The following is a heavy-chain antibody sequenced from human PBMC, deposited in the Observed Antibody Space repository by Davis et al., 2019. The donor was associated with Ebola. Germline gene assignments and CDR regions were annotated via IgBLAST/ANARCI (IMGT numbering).Heavy chain of an antibody. D-gene: IGHD1-26*01. J-gene: IGHJ3*02. CDR3: AKDTSNIWFDI. V-gene: IGHV3-23*01. CDR1: GFTFSSYA. Sequence: GGSLRLSCAASGFTFSSYAMSWVRQPPGKGLEWVAYIGGTSNVVDYADSLKGRFTISRDNSKNTLYLQMNGLRVEDTAIYYCAKDTSNIWFDIWGQGTNVTVSS. CDR2: IGGTSNVV.